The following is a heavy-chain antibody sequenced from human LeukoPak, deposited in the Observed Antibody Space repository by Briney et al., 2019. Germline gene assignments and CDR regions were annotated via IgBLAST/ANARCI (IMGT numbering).Heavy chain of an antibody. V-gene: IGHV4-39*07. CDR3: VWGYRDDAFDI. D-gene: IGHD3-16*01. CDR2: IYYSGTI. J-gene: IGHJ3*02. CDR1: GGSISSSSNY. Sequence: ETLSLTCTVSGGSISSSSNYWAWIRQPPGKGLEWIASIYYSGTIFYNTSLKSRVTISVDTSKNQFSLKLGSVTAADTAVYYCVWGYRDDAFDIWGQGTMVTVSS.